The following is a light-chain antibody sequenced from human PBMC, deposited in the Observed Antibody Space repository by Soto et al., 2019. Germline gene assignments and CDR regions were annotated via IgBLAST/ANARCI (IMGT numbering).Light chain of an antibody. Sequence: IMMTQSPATLSVSLVERATLSCRAGQTIYSNVAWYQQRPGQAPRLLIYRASTRATGVPARFSGSGSGTEFTLTISSLQSEDFAIYYCQQYQNLWTFGQGTKVDI. CDR2: RAS. J-gene: IGKJ1*01. CDR3: QQYQNLWT. V-gene: IGKV3-15*01. CDR1: QTIYSN.